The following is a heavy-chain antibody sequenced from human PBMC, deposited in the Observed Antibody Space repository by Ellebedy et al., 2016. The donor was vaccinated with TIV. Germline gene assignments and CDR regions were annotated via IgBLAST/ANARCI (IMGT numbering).Heavy chain of an antibody. D-gene: IGHD3-22*01. CDR2: VGAGDDDT. Sequence: GESLKISCTVSGITFSSYSMAWVRQAPGRGLQWVSTVGAGDDDTYYADSVKGRFTISRDNSKDTLYLQMNSLRAEDTAVYYCASSSTYYDSSGYEGRFDYWGQGTLVTVSS. V-gene: IGHV3-23*01. J-gene: IGHJ4*02. CDR1: GITFSSYS. CDR3: ASSSTYYDSSGYEGRFDY.